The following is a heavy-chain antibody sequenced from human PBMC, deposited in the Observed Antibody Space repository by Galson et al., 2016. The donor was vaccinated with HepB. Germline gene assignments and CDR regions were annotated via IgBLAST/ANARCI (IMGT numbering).Heavy chain of an antibody. D-gene: IGHD3-10*01. CDR2: ITSSGGGT. CDR3: ANHGEITRALDV. CDR1: GFTFSNYA. J-gene: IGHJ3*01. V-gene: IGHV3-23*01. Sequence: CAASGFTFSNYAMSWVRQAPGKGLEWVSSITSSGGGTFYADSVKGRFTISRDNSKNTLYLQVNSLGAEDTALYHCANHGEITRALDVWGQGTMVTVSS.